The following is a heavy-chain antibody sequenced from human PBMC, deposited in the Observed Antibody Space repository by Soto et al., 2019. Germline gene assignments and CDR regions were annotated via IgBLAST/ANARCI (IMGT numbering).Heavy chain of an antibody. D-gene: IGHD3-3*01. CDR1: GFTFSSYW. CDR2: INSDGSSA. V-gene: IGHV3-74*01. Sequence: GFLRLSCAASGFTFSSYWMHWVRQAPGKGLVWVSRINSDGSSASYADSVKGRFTISRDNAKNTLYLQMNSLRAEDTAVYYCARGYYDFWSGYSFYVPGWFDPWGQGTLVTVSS. CDR3: ARGYYDFWSGYSFYVPGWFDP. J-gene: IGHJ5*02.